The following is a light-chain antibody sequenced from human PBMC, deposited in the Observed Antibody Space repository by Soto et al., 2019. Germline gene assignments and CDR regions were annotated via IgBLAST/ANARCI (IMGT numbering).Light chain of an antibody. CDR2: GAS. CDR3: QQYASSPRT. J-gene: IGKJ4*02. CDR1: LTVSNNY. Sequence: EIVLTHSPGTLSLSAGERATLSCRASLTVSNNYLAWYQQKAGQAPRLVIYGASIRATGIPDRFSASGSGTDFTLTISRLEPEDFAVYYCQQYASSPRTFGVGTKVDIK. V-gene: IGKV3-20*01.